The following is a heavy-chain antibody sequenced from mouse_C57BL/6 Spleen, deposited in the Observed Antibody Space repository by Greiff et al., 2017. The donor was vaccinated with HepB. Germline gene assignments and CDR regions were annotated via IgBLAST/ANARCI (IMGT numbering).Heavy chain of an antibody. V-gene: IGHV1-64*01. CDR3: ARGDSSGYDAMDY. D-gene: IGHD3-2*02. Sequence: QVRLEQGGAGLVKPGASVKLSCKASGYTFTSYWMHWVKQRPGQGLEWIGMIHPNSGSTNYNEKFKSKATLTVDKSSSTAYMQLSSLTSEDSAVYYCARGDSSGYDAMDYWGQGTSVTVSS. CDR2: IHPNSGST. J-gene: IGHJ4*01. CDR1: GYTFTSYW.